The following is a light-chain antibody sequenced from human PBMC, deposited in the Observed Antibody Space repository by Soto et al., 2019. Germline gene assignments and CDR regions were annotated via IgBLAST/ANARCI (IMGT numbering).Light chain of an antibody. CDR3: AAWDDSLSGHVV. CDR2: KNN. CDR1: SSNIGSNY. V-gene: IGLV1-47*01. J-gene: IGLJ2*01. Sequence: QSVLTQPPSASGTPGQRVTISCSGSSSNIGSNYVYWYQQLPGTAPKLLIYKNNQRPSGVPDRFSGSKSGTSASLAISGLRSDDEAEYFCAAWDDSLSGHVVFGGGTKLTVL.